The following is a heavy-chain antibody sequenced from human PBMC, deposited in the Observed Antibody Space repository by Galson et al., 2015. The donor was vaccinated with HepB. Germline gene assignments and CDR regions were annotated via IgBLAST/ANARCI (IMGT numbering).Heavy chain of an antibody. CDR2: IKSKTDGGTT. CDR3: TTDRWVARLFDY. V-gene: IGHV3-15*01. Sequence: SLRLSCAASGFTFSNAWMSWVRQAPGKGLEWVGRIKSKTDGGTTDYAAPVKGRFTISRDDSKNTLYLQMNSLKTEDTAVYYCTTDRWVARLFDYWGQGTLVTVSS. CDR1: GFTFSNAW. J-gene: IGHJ4*02. D-gene: IGHD4-23*01.